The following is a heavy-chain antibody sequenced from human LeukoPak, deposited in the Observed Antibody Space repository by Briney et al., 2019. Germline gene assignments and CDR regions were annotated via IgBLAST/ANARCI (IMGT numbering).Heavy chain of an antibody. CDR3: AFQLEAYYFDY. V-gene: IGHV3-30-3*01. J-gene: IGHJ4*02. Sequence: GRSLRLSCAASGFTFSSYAMHWVRQAPGKGLEWVAVISYDGSNKYYADSVKGRSTISRDNSKNTLYLQMNSLRAEDTAVYYCAFQLEAYYFDYWGQGTLVTVSS. D-gene: IGHD1-1*01. CDR1: GFTFSSYA. CDR2: ISYDGSNK.